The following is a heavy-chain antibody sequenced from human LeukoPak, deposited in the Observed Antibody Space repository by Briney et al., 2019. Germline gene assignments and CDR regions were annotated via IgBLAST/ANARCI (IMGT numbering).Heavy chain of an antibody. CDR2: IFWDDDK. Sequence: SGPTLVNPTQTLTLTCTFSGFSLYTDGVGVGWIRQPAGKALEWLSLIFWDDDKRYSPSLKSRLTITKDTFKNQVVLTMTTMAPVDTAIYYCVNRGGLTGFIRGFDYWGQGALVTVSS. D-gene: IGHD3-9*01. V-gene: IGHV2-5*02. CDR1: GFSLYTDGVG. CDR3: VNRGGLTGFIRGFDY. J-gene: IGHJ4*02.